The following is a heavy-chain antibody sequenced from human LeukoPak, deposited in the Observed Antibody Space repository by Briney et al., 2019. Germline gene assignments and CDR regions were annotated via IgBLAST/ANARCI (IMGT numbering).Heavy chain of an antibody. CDR2: IYYSGST. CDR1: GGSISSSSYY. CDR3: ARNLDYGDYKLPFDY. J-gene: IGHJ4*02. D-gene: IGHD4-17*01. Sequence: SETLSLTCTVSGGSISSSSYYWGWIRQPPGKGLEWIGSIYYSGSTYYNPSLKSRVTISVGTSKNQFSLKLSSVTAADTAVYYCARNLDYGDYKLPFDYWGQGTLVTVSS. V-gene: IGHV4-39*01.